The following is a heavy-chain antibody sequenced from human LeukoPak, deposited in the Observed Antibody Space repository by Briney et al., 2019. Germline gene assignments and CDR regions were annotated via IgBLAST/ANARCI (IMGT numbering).Heavy chain of an antibody. CDR1: GFTFSNYE. J-gene: IGHJ4*02. Sequence: PGGSLRLSCAASGFTFSNYEMNWVRQAPGKGLEWVSSIDTTSTYIYYADSLKGPFTISRDNAKNSLYLQMNSLRAEDTAMYYCATLGSSGMVHGNLDFWGQGTLVTVSS. D-gene: IGHD3-10*01. CDR2: IDTTSTYI. CDR3: ATLGSSGMVHGNLDF. V-gene: IGHV3-21*01.